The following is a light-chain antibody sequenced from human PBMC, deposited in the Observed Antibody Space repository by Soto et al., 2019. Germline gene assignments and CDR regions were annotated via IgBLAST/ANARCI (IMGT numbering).Light chain of an antibody. J-gene: IGKJ1*01. CDR2: AAS. Sequence: DIQMTQPPSSLSASVGDRVTITCRASQSISSYLNWYQQKPGKAPKLLIYAASSLQSGVPSRFSGSGSGTDFTLTISSLQPEDFATYYCQQSYSLWTFGQGTKVEIK. CDR1: QSISSY. CDR3: QQSYSLWT. V-gene: IGKV1-39*01.